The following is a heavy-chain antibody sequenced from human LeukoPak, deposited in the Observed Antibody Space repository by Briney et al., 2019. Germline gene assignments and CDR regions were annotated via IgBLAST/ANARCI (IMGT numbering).Heavy chain of an antibody. CDR3: ARDLILADSSGSSAHDY. Sequence: KTGGSLRLSCAASRFTFSSYSMNWVRQAPGKGLEWVSSISSFGSYIYYADSVKGRFTISRDNAKNSLYLQMNGLRDEDTAVYYCARDLILADSSGSSAHDYWGQGTLVTVSS. V-gene: IGHV3-21*01. J-gene: IGHJ4*02. CDR2: ISSFGSYI. CDR1: RFTFSSYS. D-gene: IGHD2-15*01.